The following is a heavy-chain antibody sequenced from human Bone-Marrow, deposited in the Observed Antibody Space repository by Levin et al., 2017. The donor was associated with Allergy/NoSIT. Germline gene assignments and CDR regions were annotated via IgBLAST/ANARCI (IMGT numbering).Heavy chain of an antibody. D-gene: IGHD1-14*01. V-gene: IGHV3-74*01. Sequence: GGSLRLSCVASGFTFRNYWMHWIRQVPGKGLVWVSRVISDERTTIYADSVKGRFTISRDNVKNTLYLEMNSLRAEDTAVYYCATGLGQFFDYWGQGALVTVSS. CDR2: VISDERTT. CDR1: GFTFRNYW. J-gene: IGHJ4*02. CDR3: ATGLGQFFDY.